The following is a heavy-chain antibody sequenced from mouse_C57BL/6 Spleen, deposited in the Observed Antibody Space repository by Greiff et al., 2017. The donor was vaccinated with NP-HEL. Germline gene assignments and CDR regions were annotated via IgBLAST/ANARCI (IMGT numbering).Heavy chain of an antibody. V-gene: IGHV5-4*01. CDR2: ISDGGSYT. Sequence: DVKLVESGGGLVKPGGSLKLSCAASGFTFSSYAMSWVRQTPEKRLEWVATISDGGSYTYYPDNVKGRFTISRDNAKNNLYLQMSHLKSEDTAMYYCARDWADYYFDYWGQGTTLTVSS. CDR1: GFTFSSYA. J-gene: IGHJ2*01. CDR3: ARDWADYYFDY.